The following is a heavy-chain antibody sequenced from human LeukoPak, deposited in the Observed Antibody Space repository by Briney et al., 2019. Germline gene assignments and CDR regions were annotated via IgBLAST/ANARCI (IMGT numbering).Heavy chain of an antibody. V-gene: IGHV3-11*01. CDR2: ISSSGSTI. J-gene: IGHJ6*02. CDR3: ASPSSSLLRPYYYYYGMDV. D-gene: IGHD3-16*01. CDR1: GFTFSSYW. Sequence: GALRLSCAASGFTFSSYWMSWIRPAPGKGLEWVSYISSSGSTIYYADSVKGRFTISRDNAKNSLYLQMNSLRAEDTAVYYCASPSSSLLRPYYYYYGMDVWGQGTTVTVSS.